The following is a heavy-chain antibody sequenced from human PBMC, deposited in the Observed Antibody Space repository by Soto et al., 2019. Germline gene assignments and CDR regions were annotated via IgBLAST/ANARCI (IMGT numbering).Heavy chain of an antibody. CDR3: ARDSKIVVVPAATAHYYGMDV. Sequence: PGGSLRLSCAASGFTFSSYSMNWVRQAPGKGLEWVSSISSSSSYIYYADSVKGRFTISRDNAKNSLYLQMNSLRAEDTAVYYCARDSKIVVVPAATAHYYGMDVWGQGTTVTVS. CDR1: GFTFSSYS. V-gene: IGHV3-21*01. J-gene: IGHJ6*02. D-gene: IGHD2-2*01. CDR2: ISSSSSYI.